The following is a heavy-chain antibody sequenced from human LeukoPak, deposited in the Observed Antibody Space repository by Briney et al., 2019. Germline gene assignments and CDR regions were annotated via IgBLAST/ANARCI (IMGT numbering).Heavy chain of an antibody. D-gene: IGHD3-3*01. CDR2: ISAYNGNT. CDR3: ARANSAYYDFWRVGAYYYYMDV. J-gene: IGHJ6*03. V-gene: IGHV1-18*01. Sequence: GASVKVSCKASGYTFTSYGISWVRQAPGQGLEWMGWISAYNGNTNYAQKLQGRVTMTTDTSTSTAYMELRSLRSDDTAVYYCARANSAYYDFWRVGAYYYYMDVWGKGTTVTVSS. CDR1: GYTFTSYG.